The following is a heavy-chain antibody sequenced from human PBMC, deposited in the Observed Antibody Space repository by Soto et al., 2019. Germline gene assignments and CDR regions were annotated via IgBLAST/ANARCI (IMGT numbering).Heavy chain of an antibody. J-gene: IGHJ4*02. V-gene: IGHV1-69*01. CDR1: GGTFSSYA. D-gene: IGHD4-17*01. CDR3: AGGTDYGGNGAFHY. Sequence: QVQLVQSGAEVKKPGSSVKVSCKASGGTFSSYAISWVQQAPGQGLEWMGGIIPIFGTANYAQKFQGRVTITADEDTSTAYMEPSSLRSEDTVVYYCAGGTDYGGNGAFHYWGQGTLVTVSS. CDR2: IIPIFGTA.